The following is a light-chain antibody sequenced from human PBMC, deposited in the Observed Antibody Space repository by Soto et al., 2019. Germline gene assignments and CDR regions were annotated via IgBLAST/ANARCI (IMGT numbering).Light chain of an antibody. CDR1: QSINTY. J-gene: IGKJ1*01. CDR2: AAS. V-gene: IGKV1-39*01. CDR3: EQSYGSPPT. Sequence: DIQMTQSPSSLSASVGDRVTITCRASQSINTYLNWYQQKPGKAPKLLISAASSLQSGVPVRFSGSGSGTDFTLIISSVQPEDFATFYCEQSYGSPPTFGQGTKVDIK.